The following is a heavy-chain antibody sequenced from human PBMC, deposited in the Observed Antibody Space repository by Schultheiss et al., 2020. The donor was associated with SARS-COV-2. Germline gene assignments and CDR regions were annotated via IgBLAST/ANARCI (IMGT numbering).Heavy chain of an antibody. Sequence: SETLSLTCTVSGGSISSSNDYWGWIRQPPGKGLEWIGYIYYSGSTNYNPSLKSRVTISVDTSKNQFSLKLSSVTAADTAVYYCARLGWGIAARRYFDLWGRGTLVTVSS. V-gene: IGHV4-61*05. D-gene: IGHD6-6*01. CDR3: ARLGWGIAARRYFDL. CDR1: GGSISSSNDY. CDR2: IYYSGST. J-gene: IGHJ2*01.